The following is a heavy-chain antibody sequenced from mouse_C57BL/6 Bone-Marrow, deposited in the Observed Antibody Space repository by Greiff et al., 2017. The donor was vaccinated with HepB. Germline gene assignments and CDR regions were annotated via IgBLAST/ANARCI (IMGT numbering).Heavy chain of an antibody. Sequence: EVHLVESEGGLVQPGSSMKLSCTASGFTFSDYYMAWVRQVPEKGLEWVANINYDGSSTYYLDSLKSRFIISRDNAKNILYLQMSSLKSEDTATYYCARFITTVVAGSYFDYWGQGTTLTVSS. D-gene: IGHD1-1*01. V-gene: IGHV5-16*01. CDR1: GFTFSDYY. J-gene: IGHJ2*01. CDR3: ARFITTVVAGSYFDY. CDR2: INYDGSST.